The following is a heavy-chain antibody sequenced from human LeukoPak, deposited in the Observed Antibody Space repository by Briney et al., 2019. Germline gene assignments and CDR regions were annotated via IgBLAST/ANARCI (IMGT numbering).Heavy chain of an antibody. CDR3: AKPLAYCGGDCYLRWFDP. CDR1: GFTFSSYA. J-gene: IGHJ5*02. Sequence: GGSLRLSCAASGFTFSSYAMSWVRQAPGKGLEWVSAISGSGGSTYYADSVKGRFTISRDNSKNTLYLRMNSLRAEDTAVYYCAKPLAYCGGDCYLRWFDPWGQGTLVTVSS. D-gene: IGHD2-21*02. CDR2: ISGSGGST. V-gene: IGHV3-23*01.